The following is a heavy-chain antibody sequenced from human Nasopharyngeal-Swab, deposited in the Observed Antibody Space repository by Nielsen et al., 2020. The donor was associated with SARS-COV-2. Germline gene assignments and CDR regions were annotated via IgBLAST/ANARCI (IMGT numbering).Heavy chain of an antibody. D-gene: IGHD6-6*01. V-gene: IGHV3-13*01. CDR2: IGTAGDT. Sequence: GEALKISCAASGFTFSSYDMHWVRQATGKGLEWGSAIGTAGDTYYPGSVKGRFTISRENAKNSLYLQMNSLRAEDTAVYYCARDLWPAFIASHCMDVWGHGTTVTVSS. CDR3: ARDLWPAFIASHCMDV. CDR1: GFTFSSYD. J-gene: IGHJ6*02.